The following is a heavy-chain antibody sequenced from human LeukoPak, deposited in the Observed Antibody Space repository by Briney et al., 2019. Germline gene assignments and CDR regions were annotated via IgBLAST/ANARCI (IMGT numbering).Heavy chain of an antibody. CDR1: GYTFTSYA. V-gene: IGHV1-3*03. CDR3: ARGTVLLWFGEFPDPYYFDY. Sequence: ASVKVSCKASGYTFTSYAMHWVRQAPGQRLEWMGWINAGNGNTKYSQEFQGRVTITRDTSAGTAYMELSSLRSEDMAVYYCARGTVLLWFGEFPDPYYFDYWGQGTLVTVSS. CDR2: INAGNGNT. D-gene: IGHD3-10*01. J-gene: IGHJ4*02.